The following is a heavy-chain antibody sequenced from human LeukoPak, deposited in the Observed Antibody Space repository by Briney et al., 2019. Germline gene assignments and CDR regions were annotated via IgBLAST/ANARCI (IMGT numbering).Heavy chain of an antibody. J-gene: IGHJ4*02. CDR2: KNPNSGGT. CDR1: GYTFTSYD. Sequence: ASVKVSCKASGYTFTSYDINWVRQATGQGLEWMGWKNPNSGGTNYAQKFQGRVTMTRDTSISTAYMELSRLRSDDTAVYYCAIREGSSTFDYWGQGTLVTVSS. D-gene: IGHD6-13*01. CDR3: AIREGSSTFDY. V-gene: IGHV1-2*02.